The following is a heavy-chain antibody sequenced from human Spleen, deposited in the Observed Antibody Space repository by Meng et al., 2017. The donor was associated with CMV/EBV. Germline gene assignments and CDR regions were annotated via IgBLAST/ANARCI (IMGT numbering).Heavy chain of an antibody. CDR2: INHSGST. J-gene: IGHJ3*02. V-gene: IGHV4-34*01. CDR3: AMYRVYQGLDI. CDR1: GGSFSGYY. Sequence: GSLRLSCAVYGGSFSGYYWSWIRQPPGKGLEWIGEINHSGSTNYNPSLKSRVTISVDTSKNQFSLKLSSVTAADTAVYYCAMYRVYQGLDIWGQGTMVTVSS. D-gene: IGHD6-13*01.